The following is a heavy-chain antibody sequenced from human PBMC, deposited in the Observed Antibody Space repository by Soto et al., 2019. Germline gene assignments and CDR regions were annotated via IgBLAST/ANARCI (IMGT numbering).Heavy chain of an antibody. D-gene: IGHD2-21*02. CDR1: GGSMRRNE. Sequence: PEELSLSYTVSGGSMRRNERSLFRQPPGKELEWIGYLYNAGSTIYNPSLKSRVTISVDMSQNQFSLNLNYVTAADTAVYYCARDLWGYCGTDCYPLDVWGQVTTVTVS. J-gene: IGHJ6*02. CDR3: ARDLWGYCGTDCYPLDV. V-gene: IGHV4-59*01. CDR2: LYNAGST.